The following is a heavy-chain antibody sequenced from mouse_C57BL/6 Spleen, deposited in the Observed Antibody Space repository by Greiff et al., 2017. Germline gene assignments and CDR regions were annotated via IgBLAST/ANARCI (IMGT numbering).Heavy chain of an antibody. Sequence: EVKVEESGAELVKPGASVKLSCTASGFNIKDYYMHWVKQRTEQGLEWIGRIDPEDGETKYAPKFQGKATITADTSSNTAYLQLSSLTSEDTAVYYCARYGNSDYYAMDYWGQGTSVTVSS. CDR1: GFNIKDYY. D-gene: IGHD1-1*01. J-gene: IGHJ4*01. CDR2: IDPEDGET. CDR3: ARYGNSDYYAMDY. V-gene: IGHV14-2*01.